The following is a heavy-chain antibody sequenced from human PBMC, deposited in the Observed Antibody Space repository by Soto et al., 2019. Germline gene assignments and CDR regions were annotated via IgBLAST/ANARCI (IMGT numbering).Heavy chain of an antibody. J-gene: IGHJ6*03. CDR1: GYTFTSYD. D-gene: IGHD3-16*02. CDR2: MNPNSGNT. Sequence: ASVKVSCKASGYTFTSYDINWVRQATGQGLEWMGWMNPNSGNTGYAQKFQGRVTMTRNTSISTAYMELSSLRSEDTAVYYCARGSYYNYYYYMDVWGKGTTVTVSS. V-gene: IGHV1-8*01. CDR3: ARGSYYNYYYYMDV.